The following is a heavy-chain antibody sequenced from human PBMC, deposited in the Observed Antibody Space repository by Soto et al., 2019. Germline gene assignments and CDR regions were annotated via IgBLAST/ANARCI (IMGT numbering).Heavy chain of an antibody. CDR2: IIPIFGIA. Sequence: QVQLVQSGAEVKKPGSSVKVSCKASGGTFSRYSITWVRQAPGHGLEWIGRIIPIFGIASYAQKFQGRVTITAAESASTAYMGLSSLRSDDTAVYYCAREDRDRETGLGPAAIDGMDVWGQGTTVTVSS. J-gene: IGHJ6*02. D-gene: IGHD2-2*01. CDR3: AREDRDRETGLGPAAIDGMDV. V-gene: IGHV1-69*02. CDR1: GGTFSRYS.